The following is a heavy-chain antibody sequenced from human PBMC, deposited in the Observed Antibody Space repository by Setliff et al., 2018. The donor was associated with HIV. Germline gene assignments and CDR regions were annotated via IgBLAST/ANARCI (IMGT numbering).Heavy chain of an antibody. J-gene: IGHJ4*02. CDR1: GGSTFSHY. CDR2: IYYSGST. V-gene: IGHV4-59*11. CDR3: ASTGGYSYGFFDS. Sequence: PSETLSLTCTVSGGSTFSHYWSWIRQPPGKGLEWIGYIYYSGSTNYNPSLKSRVTISVDTSKNQFSLKLSSVTAADTAVYYCASTGGYSYGFFDSWGQGALVTVSS. D-gene: IGHD5-18*01.